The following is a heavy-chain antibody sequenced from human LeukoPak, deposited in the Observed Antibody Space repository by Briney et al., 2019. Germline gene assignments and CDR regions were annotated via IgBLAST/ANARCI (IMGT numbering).Heavy chain of an antibody. CDR3: AAGSYFDY. Sequence: GGSLRLSCAASGFTFSSYAMSWVRQAPGKGLEWVAVISYDGSNKYYADSVKGRFTISRDNSKNTLYLQMNSLRAEDTAVYYCAAGSYFDYWGQGTLVTVSS. J-gene: IGHJ4*02. CDR2: ISYDGSNK. V-gene: IGHV3-30-3*01. CDR1: GFTFSSYA.